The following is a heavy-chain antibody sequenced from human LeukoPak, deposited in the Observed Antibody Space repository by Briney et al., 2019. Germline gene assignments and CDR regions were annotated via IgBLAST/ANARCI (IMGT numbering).Heavy chain of an antibody. CDR3: TRQWDYDFWSGQYYMDV. V-gene: IGHV3-11*04. CDR2: ISSSGSTI. D-gene: IGHD3-3*01. Sequence: NTGGSLRLSCAASGFTFSDYYMSWIRQAPGKGLEWVSYISSSGSTIYYADSVKGRFTISRDNAKKSLYLQMNSLRAEDTAVYYCTRQWDYDFWSGQYYMDVWGKGTTVTVSS. CDR1: GFTFSDYY. J-gene: IGHJ6*03.